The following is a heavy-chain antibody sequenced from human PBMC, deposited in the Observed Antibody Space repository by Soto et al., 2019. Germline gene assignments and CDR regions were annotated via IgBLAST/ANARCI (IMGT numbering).Heavy chain of an antibody. CDR2: IGASDESA. D-gene: IGHD6-19*01. Sequence: EVQLVESGGGLVKPGESLRLSCAASGFIFNSYTMNWVRQVPGKGLEWVAYIGASDESASYADSVKGRFTVSRDNDKNSVNLHMDSLRVEDTAMYFCARAAGWGQDFEFWGQGSLVTVSS. CDR3: ARAAGWGQDFEF. CDR1: GFIFNSYT. V-gene: IGHV3-21*01. J-gene: IGHJ4*02.